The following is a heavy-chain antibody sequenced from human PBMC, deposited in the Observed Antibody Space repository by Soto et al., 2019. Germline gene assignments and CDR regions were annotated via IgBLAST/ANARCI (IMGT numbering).Heavy chain of an antibody. CDR1: GYTFSTYY. CDR3: ARSGDSSPDAFDI. V-gene: IGHV1-46*01. J-gene: IGHJ3*02. CDR2: INPSGGST. D-gene: IGHD6-13*01. Sequence: ASVKVSCKASGYTFSTYYMHWVRQAPGQGYEWMGIINPSGGSTTYAQKFQGRVTMTRDTSTTTVYMELSSLRSEDTAVYYCARSGDSSPDAFDIWGQGTMVTVSS.